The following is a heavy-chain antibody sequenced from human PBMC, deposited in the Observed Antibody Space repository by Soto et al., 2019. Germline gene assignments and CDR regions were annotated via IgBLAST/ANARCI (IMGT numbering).Heavy chain of an antibody. J-gene: IGHJ4*02. CDR1: GYTFTSYS. Sequence: QVQLVQSGAEVKKPGASVKVSCKASGYTFTSYSIIWVRQAPGQGLEWMGWISAYNGNTYHARKLQGRVTMTTDTFPSTAYMGMRGLGSADTAMYYCARAVAYGLIAYWGQGTMATVS. V-gene: IGHV1-18*01. CDR2: ISAYNGNT. CDR3: ARAVAYGLIAY. D-gene: IGHD2-21*01.